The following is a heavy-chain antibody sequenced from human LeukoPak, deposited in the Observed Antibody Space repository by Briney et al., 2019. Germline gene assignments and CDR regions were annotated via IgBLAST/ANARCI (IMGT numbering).Heavy chain of an antibody. J-gene: IGHJ3*02. CDR1: GFTFSSYS. V-gene: IGHV3-21*01. CDR2: ISSSSSYI. CDR3: ARGPSIAARYDAFDI. D-gene: IGHD6-6*01. Sequence: PRGSLRLSCAASGFTFSSYSMNWVRQAPGKGLEWVSSISSSSSYIYYADSVKGRFTISRDNAKNSLYLQMNSLRAEDTAVYYCARGPSIAARYDAFDIWGQGTMVTVSS.